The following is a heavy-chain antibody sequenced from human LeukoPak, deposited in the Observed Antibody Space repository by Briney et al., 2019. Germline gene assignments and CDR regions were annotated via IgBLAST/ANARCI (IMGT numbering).Heavy chain of an antibody. CDR3: ARDYYDSSGYYPFDY. CDR2: IYYSGST. V-gene: IGHV4-4*02. Sequence: SETLSLTCAVSGGSISSSNWWSWVRQPPGKGLEWIGYIYYSGSTNYNPSLKSRVTISVDTSKNQFSLKLSSVTAADTAVYYCARDYYDSSGYYPFDYWGQGTLVTVSS. D-gene: IGHD3-22*01. J-gene: IGHJ4*02. CDR1: GGSISSSNW.